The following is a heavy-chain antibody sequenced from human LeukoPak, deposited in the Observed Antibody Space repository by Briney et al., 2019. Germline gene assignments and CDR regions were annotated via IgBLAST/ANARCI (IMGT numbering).Heavy chain of an antibody. CDR3: ARGMYYFDY. CDR1: GGSISSYY. Sequence: PSETLSLTCTVSGGSISSYYWSWIRQPPGKGLDWIGYIYYIGSTNYNPSLKSRVTISVDTSKNQFSLKLSSVTAADTAVYYCARGMYYFDYWGQGTLVTVSS. V-gene: IGHV4-59*01. CDR2: IYYIGST. J-gene: IGHJ4*02.